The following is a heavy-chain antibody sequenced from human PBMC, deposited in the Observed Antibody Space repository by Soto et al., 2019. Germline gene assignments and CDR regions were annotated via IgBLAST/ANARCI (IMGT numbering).Heavy chain of an antibody. CDR3: ARDFQLVRTGGWFDP. CDR1: GYTFTSYA. V-gene: IGHV1-3*01. D-gene: IGHD6-6*01. J-gene: IGHJ5*02. Sequence: QVQLVQSGAEVKKPGASVKVSCKASGYTFTSYAMHWVRQAPGQRLEWMGWINAGNGNTKYSQKFQGRVTITRDTSASTDYMELSSLRSEDTAVYYCARDFQLVRTGGWFDPWGQGTLVTVSS. CDR2: INAGNGNT.